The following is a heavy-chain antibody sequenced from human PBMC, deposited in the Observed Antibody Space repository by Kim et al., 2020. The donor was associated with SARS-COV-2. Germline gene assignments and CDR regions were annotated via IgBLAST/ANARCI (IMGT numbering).Heavy chain of an antibody. CDR2: K. CDR3: AALDSVQVPGGI. J-gene: IGHJ4*02. D-gene: IGHD3-10*01. Sequence: KHYVDSGKGRFTISRDNAKNSLYLQMNSLRTEDTAIYYCAALDSVQVPGGIWGQGTLVTVSS. V-gene: IGHV3-7*01.